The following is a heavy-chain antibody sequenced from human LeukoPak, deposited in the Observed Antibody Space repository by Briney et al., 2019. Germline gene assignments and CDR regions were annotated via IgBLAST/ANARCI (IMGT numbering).Heavy chain of an antibody. CDR3: ARKGRYYDFWSGPRYYYMDV. V-gene: IGHV4-34*01. J-gene: IGHJ6*03. CDR1: GGSFSGYY. Sequence: SETLYLTCAVYGGSFSGYYWSWIRQPPGKGLEWIGEINHSGSTNYNPSLKSRVTISVDTSKNQFSLKLSSVTAADTAVYYCARKGRYYDFWSGPRYYYMDVWGKGTTVTVSS. CDR2: INHSGST. D-gene: IGHD3-3*01.